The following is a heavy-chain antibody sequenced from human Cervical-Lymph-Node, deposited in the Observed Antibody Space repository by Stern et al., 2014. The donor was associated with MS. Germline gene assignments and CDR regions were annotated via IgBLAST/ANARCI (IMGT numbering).Heavy chain of an antibody. J-gene: IGHJ6*02. V-gene: IGHV1-46*01. CDR2: NSPRGVTT. CDR1: GYTLTIFY. D-gene: IGHD1-26*01. CDR3: ASGGEVDGVDV. Sequence: LVESGAEVKKPGASVKVSCKASGYTLTIFYVHWVRQAPGQGLEWMGINSPRGVTTAYAQKFRCIVTMTSDTSTSTVYMKLSSLRSEDSAVYYCASGGEVDGVDVWGQGTTVTVFS.